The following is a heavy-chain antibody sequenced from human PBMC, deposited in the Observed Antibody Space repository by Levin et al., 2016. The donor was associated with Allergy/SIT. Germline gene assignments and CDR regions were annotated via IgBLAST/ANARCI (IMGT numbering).Heavy chain of an antibody. V-gene: IGHV1-69*04. D-gene: IGHD6-13*01. CDR2: IIPILGIA. CDR3: AETVGIAAAGNYYYGMDV. CDR1: GGTFSSYA. Sequence: SVKVSCKASGGTFSSYAISWVRQAPGQGLEWMGRIIPILGIANYAQKFQGRVTITADKSTSTAYMELSSLRSEDTAVYYCAETVGIAAAGNYYYGMDVWGQGTTVTVSS. J-gene: IGHJ6*02.